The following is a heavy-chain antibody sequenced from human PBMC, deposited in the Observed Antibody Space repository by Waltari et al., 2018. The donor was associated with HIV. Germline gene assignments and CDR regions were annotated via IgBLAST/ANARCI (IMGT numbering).Heavy chain of an antibody. CDR2: INTKTGNP. CDR3: GRSPGRSVDY. Sequence: QVQLVQSGSELKAPGASVKVSCKASGSTFPTYGINWVRQAPGQGLEWMGWINTKTGNPTYAQGFTGRFVFSLDTSVTSAYLQITSLRSEDTAVYYCGRSPGRSVDYWGQGTLVTVFS. CDR1: GSTFPTYG. D-gene: IGHD3-10*01. V-gene: IGHV7-4-1*02. J-gene: IGHJ4*02.